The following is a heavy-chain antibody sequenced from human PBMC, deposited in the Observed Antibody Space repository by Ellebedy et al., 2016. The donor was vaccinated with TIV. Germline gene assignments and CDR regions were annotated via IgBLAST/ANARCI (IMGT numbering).Heavy chain of an antibody. CDR2: INSNSGGT. Sequence: ASVKVSCKASGYTFTGYFVRWVRQAPGQGLEWMGWINSNSGGTNYEQKFQGRVSMTRDTSISTAYMELSSLKFDDTAIYYCARTRGSSSVELDPWGQGTLDTVSS. CDR1: GYTFTGYF. V-gene: IGHV1-2*02. D-gene: IGHD6-6*01. J-gene: IGHJ5*02. CDR3: ARTRGSSSVELDP.